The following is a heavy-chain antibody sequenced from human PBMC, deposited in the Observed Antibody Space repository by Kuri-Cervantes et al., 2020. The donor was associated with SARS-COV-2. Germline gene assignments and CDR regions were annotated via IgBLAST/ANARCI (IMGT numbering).Heavy chain of an antibody. Sequence: SVKVSCKASGGTFSSYAISWVRQAPGQGLEWMGRIIPIFGTANYAQKFQGRVTITADESTSTAYMELSSLRSEDAAVYYCARGVLSSSSWTYYYYYYMDVWGKGTTVIVSS. J-gene: IGHJ6*03. CDR2: IIPIFGTA. CDR1: GGTFSSYA. V-gene: IGHV1-69*13. D-gene: IGHD6-13*01. CDR3: ARGVLSSSSWTYYYYYYMDV.